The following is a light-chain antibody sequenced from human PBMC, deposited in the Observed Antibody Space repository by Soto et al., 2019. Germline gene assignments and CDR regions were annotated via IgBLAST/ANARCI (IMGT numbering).Light chain of an antibody. CDR1: SSDVGGYNY. CDR3: SSYAGSNNLYV. CDR2: EVS. Sequence: QSALTQPPSASGSPGQSVTISCTGTSSDVGGYNYVSWYQQHPGKAPKLMIYEVSKRPSWVPDRFSGSKSDNTASLTVSGLQAEDEADYYCSSYAGSNNLYVFGTGTKVTVL. V-gene: IGLV2-8*01. J-gene: IGLJ1*01.